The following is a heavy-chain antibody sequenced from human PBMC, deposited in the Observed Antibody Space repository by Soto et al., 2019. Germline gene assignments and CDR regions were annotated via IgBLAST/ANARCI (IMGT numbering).Heavy chain of an antibody. D-gene: IGHD3-16*01. J-gene: IGHJ4*02. CDR3: ARDRVMLTFGGASEEWGIDS. CDR1: DGSVSSYY. V-gene: IGHV4-59*02. Sequence: SETLSLTCTVSDGSVSSYYWSWIRQPPGKGLECIGYISYIGSTKYNPSLKNRVTILRDTSKKQFSLKLSSVTAADTAVYYFARDRVMLTFGGASEEWGIDSWGPGTLVTVSS. CDR2: ISYIGST.